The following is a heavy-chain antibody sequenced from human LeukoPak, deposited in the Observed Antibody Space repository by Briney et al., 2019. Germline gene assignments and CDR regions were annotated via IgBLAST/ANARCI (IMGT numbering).Heavy chain of an antibody. V-gene: IGHV3-48*03. CDR2: ISSSGSTI. CDR3: AIGAYTVDY. J-gene: IGHJ4*02. CDR1: GFTFSSYE. D-gene: IGHD4-11*01. Sequence: GGSLRLSCAASGFTFSSYEMDWVRQAPGKGLEWLSYISSSGSTIYYADSVKGRFTISRDNAKNSLYLQMNSLRADDTAVYYCAIGAYTVDYWGQGTLVTVSS.